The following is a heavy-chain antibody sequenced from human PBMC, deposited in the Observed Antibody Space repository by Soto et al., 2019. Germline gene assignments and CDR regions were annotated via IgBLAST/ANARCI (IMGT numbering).Heavy chain of an antibody. CDR1: GFTFSSYA. CDR3: ARDTRFGDLRDYSYGMDV. D-gene: IGHD3-10*01. Sequence: QVQLVESGGGVVQPGRSLRLSCAASGFTFSSYAMHWVRQAPGKGLELVAVISYDGSNKYYADSVKGRFTISRDNSKNTLYLQMNSLRAEDTAVYYCARDTRFGDLRDYSYGMDVWGQGTTVTVSS. J-gene: IGHJ6*02. CDR2: ISYDGSNK. V-gene: IGHV3-30-3*01.